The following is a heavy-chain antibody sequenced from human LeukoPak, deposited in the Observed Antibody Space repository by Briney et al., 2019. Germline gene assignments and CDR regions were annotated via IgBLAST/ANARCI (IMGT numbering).Heavy chain of an antibody. CDR2: IDPSDSYT. D-gene: IGHD3-22*01. CDR3: ARLDWEYYYDSSGYSIP. CDR1: GYSFTSYW. J-gene: IGHJ5*02. V-gene: IGHV5-10-1*01. Sequence: KRGESLKIPCKGSGYSFTSYWISWVRQMPGKGLEWMGRIDPSDSYTNYSPSFQGHVTISADKSISTAYLQWSSLKASDTAMYYCARLDWEYYYDSSGYSIPWGQGTLVTVSS.